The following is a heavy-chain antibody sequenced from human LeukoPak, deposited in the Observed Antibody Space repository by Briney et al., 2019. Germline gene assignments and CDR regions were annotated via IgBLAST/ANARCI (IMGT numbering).Heavy chain of an antibody. D-gene: IGHD6-19*01. J-gene: IGHJ4*02. V-gene: IGHV1-3*01. Sequence: ASVKVSCKASGYTFTSYAMHWVRQAPGQRLEWMGWINAGNGNTKYSQKFQGRVTITRDTPASTAYMELSSLRSEDTAVYYCARLEYSSGWYYFDYWGQGTLVTVSS. CDR2: INAGNGNT. CDR1: GYTFTSYA. CDR3: ARLEYSSGWYYFDY.